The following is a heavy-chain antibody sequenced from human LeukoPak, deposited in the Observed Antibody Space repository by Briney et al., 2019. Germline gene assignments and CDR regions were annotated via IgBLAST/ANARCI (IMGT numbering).Heavy chain of an antibody. J-gene: IGHJ6*02. CDR1: GLAFHNYA. D-gene: IGHD4-23*01. CDR3: AKDTGGNGAYFYAMDV. Sequence: PGGSLRLSCVGSGLAFHNYAMHGVRRPPGKGVEWVSAINWNSDTKAYADSVKGRFTISRDRARNSLYLQMDSLRPEDTALYYCAKDTGGNGAYFYAMDVWGQGTSVTVSS. CDR2: INWNSDTK. V-gene: IGHV3-9*01.